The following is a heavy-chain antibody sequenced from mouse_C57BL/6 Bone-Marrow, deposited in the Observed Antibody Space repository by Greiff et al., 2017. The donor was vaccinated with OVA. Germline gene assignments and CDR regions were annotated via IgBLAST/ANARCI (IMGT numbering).Heavy chain of an antibody. CDR1: GYTFTTYP. V-gene: IGHV1-47*01. J-gene: IGHJ4*01. CDR2: FHPYNDDT. Sequence: VKLMESGAELVKPGASVKMSCKASGYTFTTYPIEWMKQNHGKSLEWIGNFHPYNDDTKYNEKFKGKATLTVEKSSSTVYLELSRLTSDDSAVYYCARGGFYYGSWMDYWGQGTSVTVSS. D-gene: IGHD1-1*01. CDR3: ARGGFYYGSWMDY.